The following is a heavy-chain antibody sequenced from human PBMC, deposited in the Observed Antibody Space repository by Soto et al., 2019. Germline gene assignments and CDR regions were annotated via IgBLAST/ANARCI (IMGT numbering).Heavy chain of an antibody. CDR1: GGSISSYY. J-gene: IGHJ4*02. CDR3: ASTVGYYYDSSGHYYFDY. D-gene: IGHD3-22*01. Sequence: ETLSLTCTVSGGSISSYYWSWIRQPPGKGLEWIGYIFYSGSTNYNPSLKSRVTISVDTSKNQFSLKLSSVTAADTAVYYCASTVGYYYDSSGHYYFDYWGQGTLVTVSS. V-gene: IGHV4-59*01. CDR2: IFYSGST.